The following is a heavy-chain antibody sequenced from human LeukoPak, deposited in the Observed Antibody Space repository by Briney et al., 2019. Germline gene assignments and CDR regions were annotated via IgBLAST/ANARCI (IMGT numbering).Heavy chain of an antibody. CDR3: ARDAPGNTALDY. Sequence: GGSLRLSCAASEFTFISYWMHWVRQAPGKGLVWVSRINGDGSSTDFADSVKGRFTISRDNAKNTLYLQMNSLRAEDTAVYYCARDAPGNTALDYWGQGTLVTVSS. J-gene: IGHJ4*02. CDR1: EFTFISYW. D-gene: IGHD5-18*01. CDR2: INGDGSST. V-gene: IGHV3-74*01.